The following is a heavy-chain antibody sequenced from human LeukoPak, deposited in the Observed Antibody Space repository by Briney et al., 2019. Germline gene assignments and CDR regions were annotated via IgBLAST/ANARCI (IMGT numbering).Heavy chain of an antibody. Sequence: GSLRLSCAASGFTFDDYAMHWVRQAPGMGLEWVSLVSGSGGTTDYADSVRGRFTISRDNSKNSLYLQMNSLSPEDTAFYYCAKEVGGGRSYSVFDCWGQGTLVTVSS. V-gene: IGHV3-43*02. D-gene: IGHD2-15*01. CDR3: AKEVGGGRSYSVFDC. J-gene: IGHJ4*02. CDR1: GFTFDDYA. CDR2: VSGSGGTT.